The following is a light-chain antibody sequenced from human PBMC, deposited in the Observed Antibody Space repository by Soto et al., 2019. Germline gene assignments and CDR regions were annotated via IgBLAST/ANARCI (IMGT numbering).Light chain of an antibody. CDR1: SSDVGAYTY. CDR3: SAYVGNNNLV. CDR2: EVN. J-gene: IGLJ2*01. Sequence: QSALTQPPSASGSPGQSVTISRTGTSSDVGAYTYVSWYQQLPGKAPKLMIYEVNKRPSGVPDRFSGSKSGNTASLTVSGLQAEDEADYFCSAYVGNNNLVFGGGTKLTVL. V-gene: IGLV2-8*01.